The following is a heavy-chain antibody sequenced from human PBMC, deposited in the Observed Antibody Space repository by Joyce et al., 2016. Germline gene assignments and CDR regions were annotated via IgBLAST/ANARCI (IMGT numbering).Heavy chain of an antibody. V-gene: IGHV4-31*03. CDR3: AREIYCGGDCFRPFDY. Sequence: QVQLQESGPGLVKPSQTLSLTCNVSGVSISHTGYYWDWIRQHPKTGLEWLGYIYYNGNTYYNPSLKSRLTISLDKSKNHFSLRLTSVTAADTAVYYCAREIYCGGDCFRPFDYWGQGISVTVSS. CDR2: IYYNGNT. J-gene: IGHJ4*01. CDR1: GVSISHTGYY. D-gene: IGHD2-21*02.